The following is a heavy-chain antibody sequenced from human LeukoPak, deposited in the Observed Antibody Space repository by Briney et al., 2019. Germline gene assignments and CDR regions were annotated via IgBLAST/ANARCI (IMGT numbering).Heavy chain of an antibody. V-gene: IGHV4-4*07. CDR1: GGFISSHY. Sequence: PSEALSLTCGVSGGFISSHYWSWIRQSAGKGLEWIAHIYTTGTTIYNPSLTSRVTMSVDTSKNQFSLKLSSVTAADTAVYYCARVRGADIVDLGFDYWGQGTLVTVPS. CDR2: IYTTGTT. CDR3: ARVRGADIVDLGFDY. J-gene: IGHJ4*02. D-gene: IGHD2-15*01.